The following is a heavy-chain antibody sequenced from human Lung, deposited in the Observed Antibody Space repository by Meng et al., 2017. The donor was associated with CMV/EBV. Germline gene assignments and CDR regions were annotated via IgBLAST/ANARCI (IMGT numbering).Heavy chain of an antibody. CDR3: ARRGYCSSTSRCPERFFDY. V-gene: IGHV4-39*01. Sequence: SXTLSLXCTVSGGSISSSSYYWGWIRQPPGKGLEWIGSIYYSGSTYYNPSLKSRVTISVDTSKNQFSLKLSSVTAADTAVYYCARRGYCSSTSRCPERFFDYWXHGTXVTVSS. D-gene: IGHD2-2*01. CDR2: IYYSGST. CDR1: GGSISSSSYY. J-gene: IGHJ4*01.